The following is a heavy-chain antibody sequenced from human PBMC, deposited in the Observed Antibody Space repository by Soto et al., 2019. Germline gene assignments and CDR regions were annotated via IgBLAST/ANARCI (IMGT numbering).Heavy chain of an antibody. CDR1: GGSISSGGYN. Sequence: QVQLQESGPGLVKPSQTLSLTGTVSGGSISSGGYNWSWIRQYPGKGLEWLGYIYYSGTTYYKTSLKSRVSISIDTSKYQFSLNLGSVTAADTAVYYCAIIGGGSGDPGGQGTLVIVSS. CDR3: AIIGGGSGDP. V-gene: IGHV4-31*03. J-gene: IGHJ5*02. CDR2: IYYSGTT. D-gene: IGHD3-16*01.